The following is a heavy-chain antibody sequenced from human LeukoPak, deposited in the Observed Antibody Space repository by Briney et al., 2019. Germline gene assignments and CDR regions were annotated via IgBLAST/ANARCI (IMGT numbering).Heavy chain of an antibody. D-gene: IGHD3-3*01. J-gene: IGHJ5*02. CDR3: ARGRLTIFGVVKGNWFDP. CDR2: INSDGSST. Sequence: GGSLRLSCAASGFTFSSYWMHWVRHAPGKGLVWVSRINSDGSSTSYAVSVKGRFTISRDNAKNTLYLQMNSPRAEDTAVYYCARGRLTIFGVVKGNWFDPWGQGTLVTVSS. CDR1: GFTFSSYW. V-gene: IGHV3-74*01.